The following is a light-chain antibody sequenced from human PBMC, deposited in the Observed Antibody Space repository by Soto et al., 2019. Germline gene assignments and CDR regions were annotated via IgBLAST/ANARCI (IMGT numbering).Light chain of an antibody. J-gene: IGKJ1*01. V-gene: IGKV3-11*01. CDR2: DAS. CDR3: QQRSNWSQT. CDR1: QSVSSY. Sequence: EIVLTQSPATLSLSPGERATLSCRASQSVSSYFAWYQQKPGQAPRLLIYDASNRATGIPARFSGSGSGTDFTLAISSLEPEFFAVYSCQQRSNWSQTFGQPTKVEI.